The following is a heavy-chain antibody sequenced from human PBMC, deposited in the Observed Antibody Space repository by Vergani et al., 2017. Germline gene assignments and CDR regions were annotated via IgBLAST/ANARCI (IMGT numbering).Heavy chain of an antibody. J-gene: IGHJ6*03. CDR1: GYTLTELS. V-gene: IGHV1-24*01. CDR3: ATGLIPNHSSGVDYYYYDMDV. CDR2: FDPEDGET. Sequence: QVQLVQSGAEVKKPGASVKVSCKVSGYTLTELSMPWVRQAPGKGLEWMGGFDPEDGETIYAQKFQGRVTMTEDTSTDTAYMELSSLRSEDTAVYYCATGLIPNHSSGVDYYYYDMDVWGKGTTVTVSS. D-gene: IGHD3-22*01.